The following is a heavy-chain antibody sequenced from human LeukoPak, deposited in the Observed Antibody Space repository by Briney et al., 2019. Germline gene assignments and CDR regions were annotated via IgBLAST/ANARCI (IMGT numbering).Heavy chain of an antibody. V-gene: IGHV3-48*03. J-gene: IGHJ6*04. CDR3: ARGSPYYYGMDV. Sequence: AASGFTFSSYEINWVRQAPGKGLEWISHVGDSGTTIYYADSVKGRFTVSRDNAKNTLYLQMNSLRAEDTAVYYCARGSPYYYGMDVWGKGTTVTVSS. CDR2: VGDSGTTI. CDR1: GFTFSSYE.